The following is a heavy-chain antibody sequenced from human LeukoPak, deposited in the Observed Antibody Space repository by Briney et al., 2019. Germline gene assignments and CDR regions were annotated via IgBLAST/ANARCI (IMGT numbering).Heavy chain of an antibody. D-gene: IGHD3-3*01. CDR3: AKDRVTIFGVALPGY. J-gene: IGHJ4*02. V-gene: IGHV3-30*02. CDR1: GFTFSSYG. Sequence: GGSLRLSCAASGFTFSSYGMHWVRQAPGKGLEWVAFIRYDGSNKYYADSVKGRFTISRDNSKNTLYLQMNSLRAEDTAVYYCAKDRVTIFGVALPGYWGQGTLVTVSS. CDR2: IRYDGSNK.